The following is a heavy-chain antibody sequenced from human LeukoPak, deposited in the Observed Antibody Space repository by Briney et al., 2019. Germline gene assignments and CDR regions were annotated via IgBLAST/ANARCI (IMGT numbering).Heavy chain of an antibody. Sequence: GESLKISCKGSGYSFTSYWISWVRQMPGKGLEWMGRIDPSDSYTNYSPSFQGHVTISADKSISAAYLQSSSLKASDTAMYYCARHLHMGDDTFDYWGEGTLVTVSS. CDR2: IDPSDSYT. J-gene: IGHJ4*02. CDR1: GYSFTSYW. CDR3: ARHLHMGDDTFDY. D-gene: IGHD2-21*02. V-gene: IGHV5-10-1*01.